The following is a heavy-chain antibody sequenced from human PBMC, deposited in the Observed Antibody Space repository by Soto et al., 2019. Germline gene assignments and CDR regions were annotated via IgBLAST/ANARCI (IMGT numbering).Heavy chain of an antibody. CDR3: ARVKITIFGVVINPDYYYYGMDV. V-gene: IGHV1-18*04. CDR1: GYTFTSYG. D-gene: IGHD3-3*01. J-gene: IGHJ6*02. Sequence: ASVKVSCKASGYTFTSYGISWVRQAPGQGLEWMGWISAYNGNTNYAQKLQGRVTMTTDTSTSTVYMELRSLRSDDTAVYYCARVKITIFGVVINPDYYYYGMDVWGQGTTVTVSS. CDR2: ISAYNGNT.